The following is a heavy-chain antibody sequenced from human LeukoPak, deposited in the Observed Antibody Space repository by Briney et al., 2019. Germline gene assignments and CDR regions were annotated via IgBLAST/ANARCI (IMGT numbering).Heavy chain of an antibody. CDR2: ISYDGSNR. V-gene: IGHV3-30-3*01. CDR1: GFTFSSYA. CDR3: ARDSCSTTTCYSPFDY. J-gene: IGHJ4*02. D-gene: IGHD2-2*01. Sequence: GGSLRLSCAASGFTFSSYAMNWVRQAPGKGLEWVAIISYDGSNRYYADSVKGRFTISRDSSKNTLYLQMDSLRVDDTAVYTCARDSCSTTTCYSPFDYWGQGTLVTVSS.